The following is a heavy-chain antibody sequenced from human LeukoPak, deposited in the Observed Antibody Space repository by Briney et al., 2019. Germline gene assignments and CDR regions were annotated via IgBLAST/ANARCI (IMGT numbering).Heavy chain of an antibody. Sequence: PGGSLRLSCVMSGLTFSNYAMNWVRRAPGKGLEWISDISTDSGSTYHIESVRGRFTISRDNSRSTLYLQMNSLRADDTGVYYCASGLYGGVFDNWGQGTLVTVSS. J-gene: IGHJ4*02. CDR3: ASGLYGGVFDN. CDR2: ISTDSGST. V-gene: IGHV3-23*01. CDR1: GLTFSNYA. D-gene: IGHD4/OR15-4a*01.